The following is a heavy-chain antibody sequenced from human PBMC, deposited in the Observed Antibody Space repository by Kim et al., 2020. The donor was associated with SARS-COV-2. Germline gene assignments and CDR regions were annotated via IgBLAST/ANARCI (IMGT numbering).Heavy chain of an antibody. CDR1: GLTLDNYG. J-gene: IGHJ4*02. V-gene: IGHV3-20*01. D-gene: IGHD3-9*01. CDR2: INWDGGSA. CDR3: ARSSTQYFDYLPDY. Sequence: GGSLRLSCSASGLTLDNYGMTWVRQVPGKGLEWVSGINWDGGSADYADSVRGRFTISRDNAKNSLYLQMNSLRAEDTAFYHCARSSTQYFDYLPDYWGQGTLVTVSS.